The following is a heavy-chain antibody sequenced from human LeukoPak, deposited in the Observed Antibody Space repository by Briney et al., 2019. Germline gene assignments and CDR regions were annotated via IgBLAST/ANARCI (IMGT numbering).Heavy chain of an antibody. Sequence: PGGSLRLSCAASGFTFDDYAVHWVRQAPGKGLEWVSGISWNSGSIGYADSVKGRFTISRDNAKNSLYLQMNSLRAEDTALYYCAKDISLDPGYDFWSGYYRDWGQGTLVTVSS. V-gene: IGHV3-9*01. CDR3: AKDISLDPGYDFWSGYYRD. D-gene: IGHD3-3*01. J-gene: IGHJ4*02. CDR1: GFTFDDYA. CDR2: ISWNSGSI.